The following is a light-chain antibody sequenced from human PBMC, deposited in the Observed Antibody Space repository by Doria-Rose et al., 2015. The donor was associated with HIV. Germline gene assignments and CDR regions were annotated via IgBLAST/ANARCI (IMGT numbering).Light chain of an antibody. CDR2: DNN. V-gene: IGLV1-51*01. CDR3: GTWDTSLSAGV. CDR1: SSNIGSNY. J-gene: IGLJ3*02. Sequence: QSVLTQPPSVSAAPGQKVTISCSGSSSNIGSNYVSWYQHLPGTAPKLLIYDNNKRPSGIPDRFSGSKSDTSATPGITGLQTGDEADYYCGTWDTSLSAGVFGGGTKVTVL.